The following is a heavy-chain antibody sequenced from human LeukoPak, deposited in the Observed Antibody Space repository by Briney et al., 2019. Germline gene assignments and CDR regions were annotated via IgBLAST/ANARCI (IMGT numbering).Heavy chain of an antibody. D-gene: IGHD3-10*01. CDR1: GGSISSSSYY. Sequence: SETLSLTCTVSGGSISSSSYYWGWIRQPPGKGLEWIGSIYYSGSTYYNPSLKSRVTISVDASKNQFSLKLSSVTAADTAVYYCARNHPRYYYGSGSFRPYYFDYWGQGTLVTVSS. V-gene: IGHV4-39*01. J-gene: IGHJ4*02. CDR3: ARNHPRYYYGSGSFRPYYFDY. CDR2: IYYSGST.